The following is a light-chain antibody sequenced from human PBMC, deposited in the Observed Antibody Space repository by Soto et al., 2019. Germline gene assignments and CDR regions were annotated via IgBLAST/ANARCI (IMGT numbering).Light chain of an antibody. Sequence: DIVMTQSPATLSVSPGEGATLSCRASQSVGSNLAWYQQKPAQAPRLLIYGVSTRATGTQARFSGSGSGTEFTLTIRSVQSEDFAVYYCQQYNNWLQTFGQGTKVDIK. V-gene: IGKV3-15*01. CDR3: QQYNNWLQT. CDR1: QSVGSN. CDR2: GVS. J-gene: IGKJ1*01.